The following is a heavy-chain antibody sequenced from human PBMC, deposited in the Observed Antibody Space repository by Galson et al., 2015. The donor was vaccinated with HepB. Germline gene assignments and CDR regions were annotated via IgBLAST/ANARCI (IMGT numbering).Heavy chain of an antibody. CDR1: GFTFSSYW. CDR2: IKQDGSEK. CDR3: ARDRRDGYNIFDY. Sequence: SLRLSCAASGFTFSSYWMSWVRQAPGKGLEWVANIKQDGSEKYYVDSVKGRFTISRDNAKNSLYLQMNSLRAEDTAVYYCARDRRDGYNIFDYWGQGTLVTVSS. D-gene: IGHD5-24*01. J-gene: IGHJ4*02. V-gene: IGHV3-7*01.